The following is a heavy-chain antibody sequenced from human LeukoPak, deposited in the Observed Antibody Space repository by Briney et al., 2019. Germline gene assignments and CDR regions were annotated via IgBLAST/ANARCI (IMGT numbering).Heavy chain of an antibody. V-gene: IGHV1-8*01. CDR2: MNPNGGNT. CDR3: ARFGRTVAGASVYYYYMDV. D-gene: IGHD6-19*01. Sequence: ASVKVSCKASGYTFTSYDINWVRQATGQGLEWMGWMNPNGGNTGYARKFQGRVSMTRNTSISTAYMELSSLRSEDTAVYYCARFGRTVAGASVYYYYMDVWGKGTTVTVSS. CDR1: GYTFTSYD. J-gene: IGHJ6*03.